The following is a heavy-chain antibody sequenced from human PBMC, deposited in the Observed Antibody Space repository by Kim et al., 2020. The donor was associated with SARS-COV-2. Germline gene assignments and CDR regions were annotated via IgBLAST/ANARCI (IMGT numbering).Heavy chain of an antibody. V-gene: IGHV3-30*04. D-gene: IGHD1-26*01. CDR3: ARAMGATDY. J-gene: IGHJ4*02. CDR1: GFTFSSYA. CDR2: ISYDRSNK. Sequence: GGSLRLSCAASGFTFSSYAMHWVRQAPGKGLEWVAVISYDRSNKYYADSVKGRFTISRDNSKNTLYLQMNSLRAEDTAVYYCARAMGATDYWGQGTLVTVSS.